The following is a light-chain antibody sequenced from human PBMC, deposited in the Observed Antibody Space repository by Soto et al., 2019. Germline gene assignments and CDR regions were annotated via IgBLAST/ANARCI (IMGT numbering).Light chain of an antibody. CDR1: QSVRNTY. Sequence: EIVLTQSPGILSLSPGERATLSCGASQSVRNTYLAWYQQKPGQAPRLLIHGASSRATGIPDRFSGSGSGTDFTLTISRLEPEDFAVYYCQYYSSSLSITFGQGTRLDIK. J-gene: IGKJ5*01. CDR3: QYYSSSLSIT. CDR2: GAS. V-gene: IGKV3-20*01.